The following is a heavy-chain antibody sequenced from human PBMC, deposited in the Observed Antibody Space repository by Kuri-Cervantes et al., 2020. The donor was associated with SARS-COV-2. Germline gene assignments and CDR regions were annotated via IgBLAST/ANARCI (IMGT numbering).Heavy chain of an antibody. D-gene: IGHD5-24*01. J-gene: IGHJ4*02. CDR3: AKEAVRGDGFFDY. CDR1: GFTVSSNY. Sequence: GESLKISCAASGFTVSSNYMSWVRQAPGKGLEWVAVIWYGGSNKYYADSVKGRFTISRDNSKNTLYLQMNSLRAEDTAVYYCAKEAVRGDGFFDYWGQGTLVTVSS. V-gene: IGHV3-30*02. CDR2: IWYGGSNK.